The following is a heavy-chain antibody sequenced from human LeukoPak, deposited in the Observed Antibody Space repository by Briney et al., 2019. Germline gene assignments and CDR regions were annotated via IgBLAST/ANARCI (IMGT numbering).Heavy chain of an antibody. V-gene: IGHV1-58*02. CDR2: IVVGSGNT. CDR3: AAPRYYYGSGSYYKYYYYYGMDV. CDR1: GFTFTSSA. J-gene: IGHJ6*02. D-gene: IGHD3-10*01. Sequence: SVKVSCKASGFTFTSSAMQWVRQARGQRLEWIGWIVVGSGNTNYAKKFQERVTITRDMSTSTAYMELSSLRSEDTAVYYCAAPRYYYGSGSYYKYYYYYGMDVWGQGTTVTVSS.